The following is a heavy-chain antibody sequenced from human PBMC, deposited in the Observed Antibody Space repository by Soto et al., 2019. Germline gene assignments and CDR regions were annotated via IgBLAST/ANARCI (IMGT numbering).Heavy chain of an antibody. CDR3: AKASLSTIFGVVKYGKYDY. J-gene: IGHJ4*02. CDR2: ISGSGGST. D-gene: IGHD3-3*01. V-gene: IGHV3-23*01. CDR1: GFTFSSYA. Sequence: PGGSLRLSCAASGFTFSSYAMSWVRQAPGKGLEWVSAISGSGGSTYYADSVKGRFTISRDNSKNTLYLQMNSLRAEDTAVYYSAKASLSTIFGVVKYGKYDYWGQGTLVTVSS.